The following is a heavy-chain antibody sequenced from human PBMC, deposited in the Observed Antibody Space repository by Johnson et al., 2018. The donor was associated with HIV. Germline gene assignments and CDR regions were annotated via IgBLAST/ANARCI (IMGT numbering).Heavy chain of an antibody. CDR3: ARVDGSGGLGAFDI. J-gene: IGHJ3*02. V-gene: IGHV3-66*01. Sequence: VQLVESGGGLVQPGGSLRLSCAASGFTVSSNYMSWVRQAPGKGLEWVSVIYSGGSTYYADSVKGRFTISRDNSKNTLYLQMNSLRAEDTAVYYCARVDGSGGLGAFDIWGQGTMVTVSS. CDR1: GFTVSSNY. CDR2: IYSGGST. D-gene: IGHD3-10*01.